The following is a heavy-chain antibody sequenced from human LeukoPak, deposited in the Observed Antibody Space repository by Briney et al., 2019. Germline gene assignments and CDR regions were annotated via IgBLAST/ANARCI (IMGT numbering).Heavy chain of an antibody. CDR2: IYYSGST. V-gene: IGHV4-59*01. CDR1: AGSISSYY. J-gene: IGHJ4*02. Sequence: PPETLSLTCTVSAGSISSYYWSWIRQPPGKGLEWIGYIYYSGSTNYNPSLKSRVTISVDTSKNQFSLKLSSVTAADTAVYYCARLGPGATLDYWGQGTLVTVSS. CDR3: ARLGPGATLDY. D-gene: IGHD1-26*01.